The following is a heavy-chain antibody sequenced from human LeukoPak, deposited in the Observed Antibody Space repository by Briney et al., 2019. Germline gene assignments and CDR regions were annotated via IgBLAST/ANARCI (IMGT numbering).Heavy chain of an antibody. J-gene: IGHJ4*02. D-gene: IGHD1-26*01. Sequence: GGSLRLSCAASRFTFSSYAMSWVRQAPGKGLEWVSAISGSGGSTYYADSVKGRFTISRDNSKNTLYLQMNSLRAEDTAVYYCATKYTYSGSYYFDYWGQGTLVTVSS. CDR3: ATKYTYSGSYYFDY. CDR2: ISGSGGST. V-gene: IGHV3-23*01. CDR1: RFTFSSYA.